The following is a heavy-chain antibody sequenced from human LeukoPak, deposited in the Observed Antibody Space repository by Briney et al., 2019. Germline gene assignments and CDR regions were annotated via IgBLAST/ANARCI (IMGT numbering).Heavy chain of an antibody. V-gene: IGHV4-34*01. CDR1: GGSFSGYY. J-gene: IGHJ4*02. Sequence: PSETLSLTCAVYGGSFSGYYWSWIRQPPGKGLEWSGEINHSGSTNYNPSLKSRVTISVDTSKNQFSLKLSSVTAADTAVYYCARGRGYDFWSGHLDYWGQGTLVTVSS. D-gene: IGHD3-3*01. CDR2: INHSGST. CDR3: ARGRGYDFWSGHLDY.